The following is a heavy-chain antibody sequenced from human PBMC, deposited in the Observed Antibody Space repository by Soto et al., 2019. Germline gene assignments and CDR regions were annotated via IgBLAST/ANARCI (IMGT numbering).Heavy chain of an antibody. CDR1: GGSISSSNW. Sequence: SETRSLTCAVSGGSISSSNWWRWVRQPPGKGLEWIGEIYHSGSTNYNPSLKSRVTISVDKSKNQFSLKLSSVTAADTAVYYCAREEDSGSYYGFVDYWGQGTLVTVSS. CDR3: AREEDSGSYYGFVDY. J-gene: IGHJ4*02. D-gene: IGHD1-26*01. V-gene: IGHV4-4*02. CDR2: IYHSGST.